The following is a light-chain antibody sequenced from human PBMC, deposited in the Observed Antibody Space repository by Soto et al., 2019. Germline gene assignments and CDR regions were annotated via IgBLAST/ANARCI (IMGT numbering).Light chain of an antibody. CDR3: FSHRGGDSHV. CDR1: SSYVDAYNY. V-gene: IGLV2-14*01. CDR2: GVT. J-gene: IGLJ1*01. Sequence: QSVLTQPASVSGSPGQSITISCTGTSSYVDAYNYVSWYQQYPGKAPKLMIYGVTNRPSGVSNRFSGSKTGNTASLTISGLQAEDEADYYCFSHRGGDSHVFGTGTKVTV.